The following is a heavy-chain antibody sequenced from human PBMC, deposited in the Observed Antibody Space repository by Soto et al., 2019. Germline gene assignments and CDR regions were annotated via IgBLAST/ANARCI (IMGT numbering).Heavy chain of an antibody. V-gene: IGHV3-15*07. J-gene: IGHJ3*02. CDR1: GFTFSNAW. D-gene: IGHD1-26*01. CDR2: IKSKTDGGTT. Sequence: PGGSLRLSCAASGFTFSNAWMNWVRQAPGKGLEWVGRIKSKTDGGTTDYAAPVKGRFTISRDDSKNTLYLQMNSLKTEDIAVYDCTTDLELADAFDIWGQGTMGSVSS. CDR3: TTDLELADAFDI.